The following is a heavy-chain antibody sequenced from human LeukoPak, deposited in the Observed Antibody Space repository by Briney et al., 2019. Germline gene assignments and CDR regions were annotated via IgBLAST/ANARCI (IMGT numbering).Heavy chain of an antibody. Sequence: GGSLRLSCAASGFTFDDFAMHWVRQAPGKGLEWVSLISWDGDSAYYADSVKGRFTMSRDNSANSLSLQMNSLRPEDTALYYCAKSHSNWGGLDAFEIGGQGTLVTV. J-gene: IGHJ3*02. CDR2: ISWDGDSA. D-gene: IGHD3-16*01. CDR3: AKSHSNWGGLDAFEI. V-gene: IGHV3-43D*03. CDR1: GFTFDDFA.